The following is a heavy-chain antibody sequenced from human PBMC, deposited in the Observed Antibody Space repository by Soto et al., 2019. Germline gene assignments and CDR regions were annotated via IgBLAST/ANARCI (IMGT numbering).Heavy chain of an antibody. CDR2: ISWNGDLL. CDR3: AKSKYCYSPLMDF. V-gene: IGHV3-9*01. J-gene: IGHJ6*02. D-gene: IGHD2-15*01. Sequence: QLVESGGSLVQTGGSLRLSCGGSGFTFEDYAMYWVRQPPGKGLEWVSGISWNGDLLGYADSVRGRFTISRDDVKKILYRHMKSLRNDDTALYYCAKSKYCYSPLMDFWGRGTTVAVS. CDR1: GFTFEDYA.